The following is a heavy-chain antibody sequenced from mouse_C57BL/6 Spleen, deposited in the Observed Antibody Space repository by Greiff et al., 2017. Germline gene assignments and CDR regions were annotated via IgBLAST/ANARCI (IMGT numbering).Heavy chain of an antibody. V-gene: IGHV14-1*01. CDR2: IDPEDGDT. CDR3: TTANYDDYGGVDY. Sequence: EVKLVESGAELVRPGASVKLSCTASGFTIKDYYMHWVKQRPEQGLEWIGRIDPEDGDTEYAPKFQGKATMTADTSSNTAYLQRSSRTSEDTAVYYCTTANYDDYGGVDYWGQGTSVTVSS. J-gene: IGHJ4*01. CDR1: GFTIKDYY. D-gene: IGHD2-4*01.